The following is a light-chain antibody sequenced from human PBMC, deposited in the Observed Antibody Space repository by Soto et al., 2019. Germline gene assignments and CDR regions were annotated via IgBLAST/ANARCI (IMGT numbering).Light chain of an antibody. Sequence: ELVMTQSPATLSVSPGERATLSCRASQSVSSDLAWYQQKPGLAPRLLMYGASARAAGIPARFSGSWSGTEFTLTINSLQSEDSAVYYCQHYQNWHTFGGGTKVEIK. V-gene: IGKV3-15*01. CDR3: QHYQNWHT. J-gene: IGKJ4*01. CDR2: GAS. CDR1: QSVSSD.